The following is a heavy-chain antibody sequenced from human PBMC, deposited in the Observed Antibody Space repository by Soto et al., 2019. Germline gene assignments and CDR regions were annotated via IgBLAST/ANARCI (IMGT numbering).Heavy chain of an antibody. J-gene: IGHJ4*02. CDR3: ARGIQASNRGSYYFDY. V-gene: IGHV4-4*02. CDR2: ISHSGNT. D-gene: IGHD1-1*01. Sequence: SETLSLTCAVSGASINTDNCWNWVRQPPGKGLEWIGEISHSGNTIYNPSLKSRLTISMDKSRNLFSLELSFVTAADTAIYYCARGIQASNRGSYYFDYWGQGAPVTVSS. CDR1: GASINTDNC.